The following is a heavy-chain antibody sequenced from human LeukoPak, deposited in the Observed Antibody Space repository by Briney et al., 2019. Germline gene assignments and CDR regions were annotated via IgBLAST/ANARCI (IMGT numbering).Heavy chain of an antibody. Sequence: GGSLRLSCAASGFTFSSYSMNWVRQAPGKGLEWVSYISSSSSTIYYADSVKGRFTISRDNAKNSLYLQTNSLRAEDTAVYYCARGTGYSSSWYSPHFDYWGQGTLVTVSS. J-gene: IGHJ4*02. CDR1: GFTFSSYS. CDR3: ARGTGYSSSWYSPHFDY. V-gene: IGHV3-48*01. D-gene: IGHD6-13*01. CDR2: ISSSSSTI.